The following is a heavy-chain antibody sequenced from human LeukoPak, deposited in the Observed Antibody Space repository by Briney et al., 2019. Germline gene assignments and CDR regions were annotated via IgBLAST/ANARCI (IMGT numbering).Heavy chain of an antibody. Sequence: ASVKVSCKASGYTFTSYGISWVRQAPGQGLEWMGWISAYNGNTNYAQKLQGRVTMTTDTSTSTAYMELRSLRSDDTAVYYCARDVEMELRDVYEAFDIWGQGTMVTVSS. CDR1: GYTFTSYG. D-gene: IGHD1-7*01. CDR2: ISAYNGNT. V-gene: IGHV1-18*01. J-gene: IGHJ3*02. CDR3: ARDVEMELRDVYEAFDI.